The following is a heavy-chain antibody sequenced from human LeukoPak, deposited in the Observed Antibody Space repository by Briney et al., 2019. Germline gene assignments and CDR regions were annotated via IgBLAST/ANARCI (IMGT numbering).Heavy chain of an antibody. V-gene: IGHV3-30*18. D-gene: IGHD6-19*01. Sequence: GGSLRLSCAVSGFTFSSYGMHWVRQAPGKGLEWVAVISYDGSNKYYADSVKGRFTISRDNSKNTLYLQMNSLRAEDTAVYYCAKDLVRQWLGNGHDYWGQGTLVTVSS. CDR2: ISYDGSNK. CDR3: AKDLVRQWLGNGHDY. CDR1: GFTFSSYG. J-gene: IGHJ4*02.